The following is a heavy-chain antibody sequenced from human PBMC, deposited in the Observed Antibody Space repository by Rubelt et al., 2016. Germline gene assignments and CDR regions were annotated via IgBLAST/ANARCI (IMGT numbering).Heavy chain of an antibody. V-gene: IGHV1-2*04. CDR2: NNPNSGGA. J-gene: IGHJ3*02. CDR3: ARDRSAFDI. Sequence: QVQLVQSGAEVKKPGASVKVSCKASGYTFTGYYMHWVRQAPGQGLEWMGWNNPNSGGANYAKKFQGWVTRTRDTSISTAYMELSRLRSDDTAVYYCARDRSAFDIWGQGTMVTVSS. CDR1: GYTFTGYY.